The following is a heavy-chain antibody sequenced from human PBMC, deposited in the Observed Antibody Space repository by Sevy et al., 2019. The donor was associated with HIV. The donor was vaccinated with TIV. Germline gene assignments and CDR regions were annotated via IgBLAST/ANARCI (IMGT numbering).Heavy chain of an antibody. CDR3: ARDRQGITVAGTAIDY. CDR2: ITFSGSSM. V-gene: IGHV3-48*03. J-gene: IGHJ4*02. D-gene: IGHD6-19*01. CDR1: GFTFSSYE. Sequence: GGSLRLSCAASGFTFSSYEMNWVRQAPGKGLEWISYITFSGSSMYYADSVKGRFTISRDNAKNSLYLQMNSLRAEDTADYYCARDRQGITVAGTAIDYWGQGTLVTVSS.